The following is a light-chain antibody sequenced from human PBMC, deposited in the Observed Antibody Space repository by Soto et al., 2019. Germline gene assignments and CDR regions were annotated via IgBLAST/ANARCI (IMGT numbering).Light chain of an antibody. CDR3: QKYNNAPRT. CDR2: AAS. J-gene: IGKJ1*01. V-gene: IGKV1-27*01. CDR1: QGISNY. Sequence: DNQMNQSPSSLSASVGDRVTISCRTSQGISNYLAWYQQKPGKVPKLLIYAASTLQSGVPSRFSGSGSGTDFTLTISSLQPEDVATYYCQKYNNAPRTFSQGTKVEIK.